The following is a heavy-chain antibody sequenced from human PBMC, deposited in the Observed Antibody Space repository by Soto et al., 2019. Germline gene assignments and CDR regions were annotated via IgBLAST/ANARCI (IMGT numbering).Heavy chain of an antibody. J-gene: IGHJ4*02. CDR1: GGTFSSYA. D-gene: IGHD3-3*01. CDR3: ARDMDFWSGPKSRYDY. Sequence: SVKVSCKASGGTFSSYAISWVRQAPGQGLEWMGGIIPIFGTANYAQKFQGRVTITADESTSTAYMELSSLRSDDTAVYYCARDMDFWSGPKSRYDYWGQGTLVTVSS. CDR2: IIPIFGTA. V-gene: IGHV1-69*13.